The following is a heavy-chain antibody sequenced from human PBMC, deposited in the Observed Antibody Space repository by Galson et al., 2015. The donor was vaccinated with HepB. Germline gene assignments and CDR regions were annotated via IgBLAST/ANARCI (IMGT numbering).Heavy chain of an antibody. Sequence: CAISGDSVSSNSAAWNWIRQSPSRGLEWLGRTYYRSKWCNDYAVSVKSRITINPDTSKNQFSQQLNSVTPEDTAVYYCAREGGGCSNGVCAKDAFDIWGQGTMVIVSS. J-gene: IGHJ3*02. V-gene: IGHV6-1*01. CDR2: TYYRSKWCN. CDR1: GDSVSSNSAA. CDR3: AREGGGCSNGVCAKDAFDI. D-gene: IGHD2-8*01.